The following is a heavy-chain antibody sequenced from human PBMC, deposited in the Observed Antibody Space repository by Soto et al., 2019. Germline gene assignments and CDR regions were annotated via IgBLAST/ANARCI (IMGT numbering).Heavy chain of an antibody. Sequence: QVQLVQSGAEVKKPGASVKVSCKASGYSFTTYYMHWVRKAPGQGLEWMGIIKPSGGSTTYAQNFQGRVTMTRDTSTSTVYTELSSLRSEDTAVYYCAREPLSWFGEPQRGYYYGMDVWGQGTTVTVSS. J-gene: IGHJ6*02. D-gene: IGHD3-10*01. CDR1: GYSFTTYY. CDR2: IKPSGGST. CDR3: AREPLSWFGEPQRGYYYGMDV. V-gene: IGHV1-46*01.